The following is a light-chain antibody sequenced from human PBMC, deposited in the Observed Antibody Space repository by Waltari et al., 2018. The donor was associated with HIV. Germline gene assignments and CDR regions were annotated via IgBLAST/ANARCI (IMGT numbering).Light chain of an antibody. V-gene: IGLV2-14*01. Sequence: QSALTQPASVSGSPGQSITISSTGTSRDIGGYDYVSWYQQHPGKAPKLLIYGVSSRPSGVSNRFSGSRSGNTASLTISGLQADDEAHYYCSAYTTYSPLAVFGGGTKLTVL. CDR1: SRDIGGYDY. CDR3: SAYTTYSPLAV. J-gene: IGLJ2*01. CDR2: GVS.